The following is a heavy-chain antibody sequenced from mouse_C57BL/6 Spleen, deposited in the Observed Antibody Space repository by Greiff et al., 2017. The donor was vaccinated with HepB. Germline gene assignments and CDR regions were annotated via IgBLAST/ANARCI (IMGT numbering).Heavy chain of an antibody. V-gene: IGHV14-4*01. CDR3: TRRYFDV. J-gene: IGHJ1*03. CDR1: GFNIKDDN. CDR2: IDPENGDT. Sequence: VHVKQSGAELVRPGASVKLSCTASGFNIKDDNMHWVKQRPEQGLEWIGWIDPENGDTEYASKFQGKATITADTSSNTAYLQLSSLTSEDTAVYYCTRRYFDVWGTGTTVTVSS.